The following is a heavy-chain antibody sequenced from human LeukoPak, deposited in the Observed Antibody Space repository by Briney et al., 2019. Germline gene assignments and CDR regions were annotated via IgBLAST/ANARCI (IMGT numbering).Heavy chain of an antibody. CDR1: GYSFTSYW. CDR3: ASSTVVGPPSPYYMDV. V-gene: IGHV5-51*01. Sequence: GESLKISCKGSGYSFTSYWIGWVRQMPGKGLEWMGIIYPGDSDTRYSPSFQGQVTISADKSISTAYLQWSSLKASDTAMYYCASSTVVGPPSPYYMDVWGKGTTVTVSS. CDR2: IYPGDSDT. D-gene: IGHD4-23*01. J-gene: IGHJ6*03.